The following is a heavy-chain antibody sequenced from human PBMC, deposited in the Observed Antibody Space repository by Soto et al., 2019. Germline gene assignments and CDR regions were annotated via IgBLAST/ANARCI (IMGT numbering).Heavy chain of an antibody. CDR3: ARDRKGTIFGVVTTNYGMDV. CDR1: GYTFTGYY. V-gene: IGHV1-2*04. CDR2: INPNSGGT. Sequence: QVQLVQSGAEVKKPGASVKVSCKASGYTFTGYYMHWVRQAPGQGLEWMGWINPNSGGTNYAQKFQGWVTMTRGTSISTAYMELSRLRSDDTAVYYCARDRKGTIFGVVTTNYGMDVWGQGTTVTVSS. D-gene: IGHD3-3*01. J-gene: IGHJ6*02.